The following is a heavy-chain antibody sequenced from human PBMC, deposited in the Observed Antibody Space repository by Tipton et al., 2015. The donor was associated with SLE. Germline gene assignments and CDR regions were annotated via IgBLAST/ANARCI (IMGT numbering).Heavy chain of an antibody. V-gene: IGHV4-39*07. CDR2: IYYSGST. CDR1: GFTVSSNY. J-gene: IGHJ4*02. D-gene: IGHD6-6*01. Sequence: LRLSCAASGFTVSSNYMSWVRQAPGKGLEWVGSIYYSGSTYYNPSLKSRVTISVDTSKNQFSLKLSSVTAADTTVYYCALGKAARPIDYWGQGTLVTVSS. CDR3: ALGKAARPIDY.